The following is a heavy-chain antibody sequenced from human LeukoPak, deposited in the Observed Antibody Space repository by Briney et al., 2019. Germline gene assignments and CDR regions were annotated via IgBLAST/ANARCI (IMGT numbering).Heavy chain of an antibody. CDR1: GFTFSSHA. Sequence: PGESLRLSRTASGFTFSSHAMIWVRQAPGKGLEWISYISSSNDITRYADSVKGRFTISRDNAENSLNLQMNSLRDEDTAVYYCARVGPGVWGQGTTVTVSS. CDR2: ISSSNDIT. D-gene: IGHD3-10*01. CDR3: ARVGPGV. J-gene: IGHJ6*02. V-gene: IGHV3-48*02.